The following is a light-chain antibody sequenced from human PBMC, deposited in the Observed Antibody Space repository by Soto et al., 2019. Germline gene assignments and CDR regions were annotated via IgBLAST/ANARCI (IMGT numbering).Light chain of an antibody. V-gene: IGLV2-14*01. CDR1: SSDVGGYNY. Sequence: QSVLTQPASVSGSPGQSITISCTGTSSDVGGYNYVSWYQQHPGKAPKLMIYEVSNRHSGISNRFSGSKSGNTASLTISGLQAEDEADYYCSSYTGSSTPVIFGGGTKLTVL. CDR3: SSYTGSSTPVI. CDR2: EVS. J-gene: IGLJ2*01.